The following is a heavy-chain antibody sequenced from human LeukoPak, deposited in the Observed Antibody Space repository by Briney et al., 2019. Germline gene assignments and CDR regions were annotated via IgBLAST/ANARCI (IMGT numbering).Heavy chain of an antibody. D-gene: IGHD3-10*01. CDR3: AKGRYYYGSGLEY. CDR2: ISWNSGSI. Sequence: PGGSLRLSCAASGFTFDDYAMHWVRQAPGKGLEWVSGISWNSGSIGYADSVKGRFTISRDNAKNSLYLQMNSLRAGDTALYYCAKGRYYYGSGLEYWGQGTLVTVSS. CDR1: GFTFDDYA. V-gene: IGHV3-9*01. J-gene: IGHJ4*02.